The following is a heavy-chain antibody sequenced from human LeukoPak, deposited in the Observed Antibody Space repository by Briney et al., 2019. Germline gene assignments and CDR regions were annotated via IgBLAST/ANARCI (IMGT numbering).Heavy chain of an antibody. CDR1: GFTFNNYW. CDR2: IKQDGSEK. V-gene: IGHV3-7*01. D-gene: IGHD3-22*01. CDR3: ARDWIYYDSSGYYQSGYFDL. Sequence: GGSLRLSCAASGFTFNNYWMTWVRQAPGMGLEWVANIKQDGSEKYYVDSVKGRFTISRDIAKNSLYLQMNSLRAEDTAVYYCARDWIYYDSSGYYQSGYFDLWGRGTLVTVSS. J-gene: IGHJ2*01.